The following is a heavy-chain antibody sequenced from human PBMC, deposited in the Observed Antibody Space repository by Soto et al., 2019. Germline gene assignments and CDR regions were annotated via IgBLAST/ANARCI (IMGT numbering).Heavy chain of an antibody. CDR1: GFTFSTYS. Sequence: GGSLRLSCAASGFTFSTYSISWVRQAPGKGLEWISYISDNSSVIYYADAVKGRFTISRDNAKNSLYLQMNSLRDEDTAVYYCARDRDAYCSKGICSGPYFDYWGQGTLVTVSS. D-gene: IGHD2-8*01. CDR2: ISDNSSVI. CDR3: ARDRDAYCSKGICSGPYFDY. J-gene: IGHJ4*02. V-gene: IGHV3-48*02.